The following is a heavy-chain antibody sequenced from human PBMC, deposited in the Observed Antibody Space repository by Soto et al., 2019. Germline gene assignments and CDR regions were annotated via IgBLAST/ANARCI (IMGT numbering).Heavy chain of an antibody. D-gene: IGHD3-22*01. CDR3: ATAEIVVVTPCYFDY. J-gene: IGHJ4*02. CDR2: IGGSGGST. CDR1: GFTFSSYA. V-gene: IGHV3-23*01. Sequence: EVQLLESGGGLVQPGGSLRLSCAASGFTFSSYAMSWVRQAPGKGLEWVSAIGGSGGSTYYADSVKGRFTISRDNSKNTLYLQMNSLRAEDTAVYYCATAEIVVVTPCYFDYWGQGTLVTVSS.